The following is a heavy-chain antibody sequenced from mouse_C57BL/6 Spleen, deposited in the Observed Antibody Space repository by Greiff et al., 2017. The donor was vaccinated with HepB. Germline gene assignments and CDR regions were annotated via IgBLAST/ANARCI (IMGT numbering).Heavy chain of an antibody. CDR3: ARYYDYDGIDY. CDR2: IDPSDSYT. CDR1: GYTFTSYW. J-gene: IGHJ2*01. D-gene: IGHD2-4*01. Sequence: QVQLKQPGAELVKPGASVKLSCKASGYTFTSYWMQWVKQRPGQGLEWIGEIDPSDSYTNYNQKFKGKATLTVDTSASTAYMQLSSLTSEDSAVYYCARYYDYDGIDYWGQGTTLTVSS. V-gene: IGHV1-50*01.